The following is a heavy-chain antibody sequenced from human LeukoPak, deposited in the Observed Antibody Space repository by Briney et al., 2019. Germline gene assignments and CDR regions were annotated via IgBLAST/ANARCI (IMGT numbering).Heavy chain of an antibody. V-gene: IGHV1-69*13. CDR1: GGTFSRFT. CDR3: AREEYYDFWSGYYNYYYYGMDV. D-gene: IGHD3-3*01. Sequence: SVKVSCKASGGTFSRFTVSWVRQAPGQGFEWMGGITPIFGTANFAQKFQGRVSITADGSTSTAFMELSSLRSEDTAVYYCAREEYYDFWSGYYNYYYYGMDVWGQGTTVTVSS. CDR2: ITPIFGTA. J-gene: IGHJ6*02.